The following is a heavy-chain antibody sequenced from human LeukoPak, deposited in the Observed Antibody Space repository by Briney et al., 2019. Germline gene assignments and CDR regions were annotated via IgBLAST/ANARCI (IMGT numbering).Heavy chain of an antibody. J-gene: IGHJ2*01. CDR2: INSDGSST. CDR1: GFTFSSYW. D-gene: IGHD4-17*01. V-gene: IGHV3-74*01. Sequence: GGSLRLSCAASGFTFSSYWMHWVRQAPGKGLVWVSRINSDGSSTSYADSVKGRFTISRDNAKNTLYLQMNSLRAEDTAVYYCARELGDYVAPWYFDLWGRGTLVTVSS. CDR3: ARELGDYVAPWYFDL.